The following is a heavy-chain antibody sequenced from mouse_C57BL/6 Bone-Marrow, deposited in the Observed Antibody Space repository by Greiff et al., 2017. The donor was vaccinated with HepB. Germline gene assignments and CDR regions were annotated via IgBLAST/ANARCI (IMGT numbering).Heavy chain of an antibody. D-gene: IGHD3-1*01. J-gene: IGHJ1*03. CDR2: INYDGSST. CDR1: GFTFSDYY. CDR3: ARGRGYWYFDV. Sequence: EVKLVESEGGLVQPGSSMKLSCTASGFTFSDYYMAWVRQVPEKGLEWVANINYDGSSTYYLDSLKSRFIISRDNAKNILYLQMSSLKSEDTATYYCARGRGYWYFDVWGTGTTVTVSS. V-gene: IGHV5-16*01.